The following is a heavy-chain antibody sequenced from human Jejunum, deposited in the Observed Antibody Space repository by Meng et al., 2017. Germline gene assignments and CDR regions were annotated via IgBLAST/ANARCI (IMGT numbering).Heavy chain of an antibody. J-gene: IGHJ4*02. Sequence: EVQLVESGGGLVQPGGSLRLFCSASGFTFFNYWMHWVRQAPGKGLVWVSRIDTAGSGTSYADSVKGRFTISRDNAKNTLYLQMNSLRAEDTAVYYCVRDYSGYTHEFDYWGLGTLVTVSS. CDR3: VRDYSGYTHEFDY. CDR1: GFTFFNYW. D-gene: IGHD5-24*01. V-gene: IGHV3-74*01. CDR2: IDTAGSGT.